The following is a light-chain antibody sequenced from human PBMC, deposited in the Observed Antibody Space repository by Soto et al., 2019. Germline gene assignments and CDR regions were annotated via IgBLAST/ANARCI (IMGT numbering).Light chain of an antibody. J-gene: IGKJ3*01. V-gene: IGKV1-39*01. CDR1: QSISSY. CDR2: ATS. CDR3: QQGYSTPFT. Sequence: DIQMTQSPSSLSASVGDRVTITCRAGQSISSYLNWYQQKPGKAPKLLIYATSSSQSGVPSRFSGSGSGTDFTLTISSLQPEDFATYYCQQGYSTPFTFGPGTKVDIK.